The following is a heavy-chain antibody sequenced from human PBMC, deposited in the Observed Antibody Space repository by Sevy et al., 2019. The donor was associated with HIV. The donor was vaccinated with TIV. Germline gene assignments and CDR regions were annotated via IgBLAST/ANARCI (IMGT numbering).Heavy chain of an antibody. CDR3: ARPESLQYNYAFDS. Sequence: SETLSLICSVSGGSTSSSSYYWGWVRQPPGKGLEWIGSIYYTGTTYYNPSLKSRVTISKDTSKNQLSLKLSSVTAADTAVYHCARPESLQYNYAFDSWGPGTLVTVSS. CDR2: IYYTGTT. V-gene: IGHV4-39*01. J-gene: IGHJ4*02. D-gene: IGHD5-18*01. CDR1: GGSTSSSSYY.